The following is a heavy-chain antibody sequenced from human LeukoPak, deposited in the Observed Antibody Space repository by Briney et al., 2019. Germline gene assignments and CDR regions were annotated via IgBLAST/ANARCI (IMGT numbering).Heavy chain of an antibody. CDR1: GFTFSSYG. Sequence: GGSLRLSCAAPGFTFSSYGMHWVRQAPGKGLEWVAVIRYDGSNNFYGDSVKGRFTISRDNSKNTMYLQMNSLRDEDTAVYCCARDLAIYSGYGPYDYWGHGTLVTASS. D-gene: IGHD5-12*01. CDR3: ARDLAIYSGYGPYDY. CDR2: IRYDGSNN. J-gene: IGHJ4*01. V-gene: IGHV3-33*01.